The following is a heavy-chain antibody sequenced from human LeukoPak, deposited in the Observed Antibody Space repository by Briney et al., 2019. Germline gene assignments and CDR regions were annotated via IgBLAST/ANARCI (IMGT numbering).Heavy chain of an antibody. Sequence: SETLSLTCTVSGYSISSGYYWGWIWQPPGKGMEWIGNIYHSGSTYYNPSLKSRVTISVDTSKNQFSLKLSSVTAADTAVYYCARDLASSSWNDAFDIWGQGTMVTVSS. CDR1: GYSISSGYY. J-gene: IGHJ3*02. CDR3: ARDLASSSWNDAFDI. D-gene: IGHD6-13*01. CDR2: IYHSGST. V-gene: IGHV4-38-2*02.